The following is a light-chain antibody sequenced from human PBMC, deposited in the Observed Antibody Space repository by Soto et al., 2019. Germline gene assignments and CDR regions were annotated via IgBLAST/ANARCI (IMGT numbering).Light chain of an antibody. V-gene: IGKV1-5*03. CDR1: ESISSW. Sequence: DIQMTQFPSTLSASVGDRVTITCRASESISSWLAWYQQKPGKAPKLLIYKASSLESGVPSRFTGSGSGTEFTLTISSLQPDDFATYYCHRYGVFSLTFGGGTKVEIK. CDR2: KAS. J-gene: IGKJ4*01. CDR3: HRYGVFSLT.